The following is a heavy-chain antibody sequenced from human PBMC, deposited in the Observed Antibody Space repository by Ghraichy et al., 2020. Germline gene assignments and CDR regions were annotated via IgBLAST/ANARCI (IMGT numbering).Heavy chain of an antibody. D-gene: IGHD3-3*01. CDR3: ARGKPYYDFWSGYYKWWYFDY. Sequence: GSLSLTCTVSGGSISSYYWSWIRQPPGKGLEWIGYIYYSGSTNYNPSLKSRVTISVDTSKNQFSLKLSSVTAADTAVYYCARGKPYYDFWSGYYKWWYFDYWGQGTLVTVSS. CDR2: IYYSGST. V-gene: IGHV4-59*01. CDR1: GGSISSYY. J-gene: IGHJ4*02.